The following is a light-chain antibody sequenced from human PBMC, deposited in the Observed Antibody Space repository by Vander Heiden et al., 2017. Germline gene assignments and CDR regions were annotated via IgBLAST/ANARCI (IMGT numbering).Light chain of an antibody. CDR2: LGS. J-gene: IGKJ4*01. V-gene: IGKV2-28*01. Sequence: DIVMTQSPLSLPVTPGEPASISCRSSQSLLHSNGYNYLDWYLQKPGQSPQLLIYLGSNRASGVPDRFSGNGSGTDFTLKISRVEAEDVGVYYCMQALQTPRVLTFGGGTKVEIK. CDR1: QSLLHSNGYNY. CDR3: MQALQTPRVLT.